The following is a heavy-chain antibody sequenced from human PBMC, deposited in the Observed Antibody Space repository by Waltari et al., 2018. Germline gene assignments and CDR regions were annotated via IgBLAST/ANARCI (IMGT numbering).Heavy chain of an antibody. CDR3: ARGPRIAARRGYFQH. V-gene: IGHV4-34*01. CDR1: GGSFSGYY. CDR2: INHSGST. J-gene: IGHJ1*01. Sequence: QVQLQQWGAGLLKPSETLSLTCAVYGGSFSGYYWSGTRRPPGKGLEWIGEINHSGSTNYNPSLKSRFTISVDTSKNQFSLKLSSVTAADTAVYYCARGPRIAARRGYFQHWGQGTLVTVSS. D-gene: IGHD6-6*01.